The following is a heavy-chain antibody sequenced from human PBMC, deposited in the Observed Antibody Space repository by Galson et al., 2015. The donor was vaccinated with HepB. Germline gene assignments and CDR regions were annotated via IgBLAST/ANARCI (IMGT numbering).Heavy chain of an antibody. J-gene: IGHJ4*02. CDR1: GFSFTRYA. V-gene: IGHV3-23*01. Sequence: LRLSCAASGFSFTRYAMTWVRQAPGKGLEWVSSITSSGGNSYYTDSVKGRFTVSRDNSKNTLLLQLNSLRAEDTAMYFCAKNGIMVANNPYHFHYWGQGTLVTVSS. CDR2: ITSSGGNS. D-gene: IGHD2-15*01. CDR3: AKNGIMVANNPYHFHY.